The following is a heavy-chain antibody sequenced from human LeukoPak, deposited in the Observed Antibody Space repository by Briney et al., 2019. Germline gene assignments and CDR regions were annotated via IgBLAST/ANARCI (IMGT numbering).Heavy chain of an antibody. D-gene: IGHD1/OR15-1a*01. Sequence: SETLSLTCAVYGRSFSGYYWTWIRQTPGKGLEWIGEINHSGSTNYNPSLKSRVTISVDTSKNQFSLKLSSVTAAETAVYFCARGVNNWNIDVFDIWGQGTMVTVSS. V-gene: IGHV4-34*01. CDR1: GRSFSGYY. J-gene: IGHJ3*02. CDR3: ARGVNNWNIDVFDI. CDR2: INHSGST.